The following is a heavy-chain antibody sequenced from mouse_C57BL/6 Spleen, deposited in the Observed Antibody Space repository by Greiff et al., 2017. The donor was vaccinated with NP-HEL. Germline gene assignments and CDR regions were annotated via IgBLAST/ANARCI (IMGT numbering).Heavy chain of an antibody. CDR2: IYPGSGNT. CDR3: ARGDYYFDY. V-gene: IGHV1-81*01. Sequence: QVQLQQSGAELARPGASVKLSCKASGYTFTSYGISWVKQRTGQGLEWIGEIYPGSGNTYYNEKFKGKATLTADKSSSTAYMELRSLTSEDSAVYFCARGDYYFDYWGQGTTLTVSS. J-gene: IGHJ2*01. D-gene: IGHD2-13*01. CDR1: GYTFTSYG.